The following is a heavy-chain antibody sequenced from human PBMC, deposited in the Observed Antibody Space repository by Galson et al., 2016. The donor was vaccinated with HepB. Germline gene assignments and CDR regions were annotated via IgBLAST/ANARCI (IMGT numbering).Heavy chain of an antibody. J-gene: IGHJ4*02. CDR2: IWYDGVIK. CDR1: GFTFSSHG. D-gene: IGHD5-24*01. Sequence: SLRLSCAASGFTFSSHGMHWVRQAPGKGLEWVAFIWYDGVIKYYADSVKGRFSISRDNSKNTLYLQLNVLRAEDTAVYYCAKVDRDGVSASIGPFLSLDSWGQGTLVTVSS. CDR3: AKVDRDGVSASIGPFLSLDS. V-gene: IGHV3-33*06.